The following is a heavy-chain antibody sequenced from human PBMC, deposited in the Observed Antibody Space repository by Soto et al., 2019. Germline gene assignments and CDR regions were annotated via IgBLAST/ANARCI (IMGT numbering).Heavy chain of an antibody. J-gene: IGHJ3*02. CDR2: IIPIFGTA. V-gene: IGHV1-69*13. D-gene: IGHD3-9*01. CDR1: GGTFSSYA. Sequence: SVKVPCKASGGTFSSYAISWVRQAPGQGLEWMGGIIPIFGTANYAQKFQGRVTITADESTSTAYMELSSLRSEDTAVYYCARDSGATKDILTGYPQDDAFDIWGQGTMVTVSS. CDR3: ARDSGATKDILTGYPQDDAFDI.